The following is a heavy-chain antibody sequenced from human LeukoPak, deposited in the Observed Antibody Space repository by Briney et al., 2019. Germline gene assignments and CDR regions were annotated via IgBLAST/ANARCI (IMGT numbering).Heavy chain of an antibody. V-gene: IGHV3-23*01. CDR2: IFGSGGSA. D-gene: IGHD6-19*01. CDR3: GKTTTGYSSGRYPGWPVDY. J-gene: IGHJ4*02. CDR1: GFTFSNYW. Sequence: PGGSLRLSCAASGFTFSNYWMSWVRQAPGKGLEWVSGIFGSGGSAHYADSVKGRFTISRDNSKNTVYLQMDSLRVEDTAVYYCGKTTTGYSSGRYPGWPVDYWGQGTLVTVSS.